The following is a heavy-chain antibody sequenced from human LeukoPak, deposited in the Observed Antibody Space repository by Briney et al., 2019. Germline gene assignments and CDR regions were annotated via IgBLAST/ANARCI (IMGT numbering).Heavy chain of an antibody. CDR1: GYSFTSHW. D-gene: IGHD6-19*01. J-gene: IGHJ3*02. CDR3: ASAVAVAGPDAFDI. V-gene: IGHV5-51*01. CDR2: VYPSGSDT. Sequence: GESLKISCKGSGYSFTSHWIGWVRQMPGKGLEWMGIVYPSGSDTRYSPSFQGQVTISADKSIRTAYLQWNSLKASDTAMYYCASAVAVAGPDAFDIWGHGTMVTVSS.